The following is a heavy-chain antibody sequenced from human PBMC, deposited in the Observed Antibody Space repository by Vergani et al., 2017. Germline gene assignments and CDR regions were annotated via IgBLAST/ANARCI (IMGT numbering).Heavy chain of an antibody. CDR3: FLPAGRYYYGMDV. CDR2: IWDDGSNE. V-gene: IGHV3-33*01. Sequence: QVQLVESGGGVVQPGRSLRLSCAASGFTFSSYGMHWVRQAPGKGLEWVAVIWDDGSNEYYADSVKGRFTISRDNSKNTLYLQMNSLRAEDTAAYYCFLPAGRYYYGMDVWGKGTTVTVSS. J-gene: IGHJ6*04. CDR1: GFTFSSYG. D-gene: IGHD3-10*01.